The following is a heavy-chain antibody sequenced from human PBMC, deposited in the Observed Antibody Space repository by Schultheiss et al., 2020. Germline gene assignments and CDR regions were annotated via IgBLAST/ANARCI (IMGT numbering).Heavy chain of an antibody. D-gene: IGHD4-23*01. J-gene: IGHJ4*02. Sequence: GGSLRLSCAASGFTFSDYYMSWIRQAPGKGLEWVSSISSSSSYIYYADSVKGRFTISRDSAQNSVFLQMNSLRAEDTAVYYCARDQDYGGNPTFDYWGQGTLVTVSS. CDR1: GFTFSDYY. V-gene: IGHV3-11*06. CDR2: ISSSSSYI. CDR3: ARDQDYGGNPTFDY.